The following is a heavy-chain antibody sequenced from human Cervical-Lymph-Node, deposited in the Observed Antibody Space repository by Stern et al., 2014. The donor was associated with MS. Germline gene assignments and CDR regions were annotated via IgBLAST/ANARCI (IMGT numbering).Heavy chain of an antibody. CDR2: IIPISDKV. CDR3: ASTYTGWDNPYHFYGMDV. D-gene: IGHD5-12*01. J-gene: IGHJ6*02. CDR1: GGTFRRFA. V-gene: IGHV1-69*01. Sequence: QEQLVQSGAEVKKPGSSVKVSCKATGGTFRRFALSWVRQAPGQGPEWMGGIIPISDKVSYAQKFQDRVKFIADESTSTFYMELNSLRSEDAAVYYCASTYTGWDNPYHFYGMDVWGQGTAVTVSS.